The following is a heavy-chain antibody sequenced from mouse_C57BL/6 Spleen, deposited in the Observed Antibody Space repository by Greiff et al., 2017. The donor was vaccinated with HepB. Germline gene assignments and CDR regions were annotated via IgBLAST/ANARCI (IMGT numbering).Heavy chain of an antibody. CDR1: GFTFSSYA. CDR2: ISDGGSYT. Sequence: EVQRVESGGGLVKPGGSLKLSCAASGFTFSSYAMSWVRQTPEKRLEWVATISDGGSYTYYPDNVKGRFTISRDNAKNNLYLQMSHLKSEDTAMYYCARGMITGFAYWGQGTLVTVSA. J-gene: IGHJ3*01. CDR3: ARGMITGFAY. V-gene: IGHV5-4*01. D-gene: IGHD2-4*01.